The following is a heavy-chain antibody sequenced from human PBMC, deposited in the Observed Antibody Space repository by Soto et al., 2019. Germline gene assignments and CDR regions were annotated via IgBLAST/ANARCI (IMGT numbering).Heavy chain of an antibody. CDR2: ISGSGGST. CDR3: AKDLLSYTSYYGMDV. D-gene: IGHD1-26*01. Sequence: GGSLRLSCAASGFTFSSYAMSWVRQAPGKGLEWVSAISGSGGSTYYADSVKGRFTISRDNSKNTLYLQMNSLRAEDTAVYYCAKDLLSYTSYYGMDVWGQGTTVTVSS. J-gene: IGHJ6*02. CDR1: GFTFSSYA. V-gene: IGHV3-23*01.